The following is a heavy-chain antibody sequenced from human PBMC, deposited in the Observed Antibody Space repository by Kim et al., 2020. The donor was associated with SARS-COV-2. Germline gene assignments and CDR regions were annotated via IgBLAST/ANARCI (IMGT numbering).Heavy chain of an antibody. CDR3: ARGGSWNYGQWFDP. V-gene: IGHV4-4*07. J-gene: IGHJ5*02. D-gene: IGHD1-26*01. Sequence: NPSLKSRVTMSVDTSKNQFSLKLSSVTAADTAVYYCARGGSWNYGQWFDPWGQGTLVTVSS.